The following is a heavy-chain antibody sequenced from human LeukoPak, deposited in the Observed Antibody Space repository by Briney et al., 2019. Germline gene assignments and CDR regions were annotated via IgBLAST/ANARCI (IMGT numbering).Heavy chain of an antibody. CDR2: INPSGGST. D-gene: IGHD3-22*01. J-gene: IGHJ4*02. Sequence: ASVKVSCKASGYTFTSYYMHWVRQAPGQGLEWMGIINPSGGSTSYAQKFQGRVTMTRDMSTSTVYMGLSSLRAEDTAVYYCAKAPDYYDSSGPTYFDYWGQGTLVTVSS. V-gene: IGHV1-46*01. CDR1: GYTFTSYY. CDR3: AKAPDYYDSSGPTYFDY.